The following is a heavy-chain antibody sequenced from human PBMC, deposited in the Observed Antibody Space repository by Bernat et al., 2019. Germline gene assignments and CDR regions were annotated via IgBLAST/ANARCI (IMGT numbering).Heavy chain of an antibody. V-gene: IGHV3-7*03. J-gene: IGHJ4*02. CDR3: ASQGWELRY. Sequence: EVQLVESGGGLVQPGGSLRLSCAASGFTFSRSYMSWLRQAPGKGLEWVANIKQDGTEKNYVDSVKGRFTISRDNGRNSLYLQMNSLRAEDTAVYYCASQGWELRYWGRGTLVTVSS. CDR1: GFTFSRSY. D-gene: IGHD1-26*01. CDR2: IKQDGTEK.